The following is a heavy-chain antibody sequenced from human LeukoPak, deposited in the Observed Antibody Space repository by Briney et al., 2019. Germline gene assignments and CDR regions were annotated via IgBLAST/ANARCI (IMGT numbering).Heavy chain of an antibody. CDR1: GFTFSSYS. CDR3: ARDFWDGSIPPG. V-gene: IGHV3-21*01. CDR2: ISSSSSYI. D-gene: IGHD3-3*01. J-gene: IGHJ3*01. Sequence: PGGSLRLSCAASGFTFSSYSMNWVRQAPGKGLEWVSSISSSSSYIYYADSVKGRFTISRDNAQNSLYLQMNSLRAEDTAVYYCARDFWDGSIPPGWGQGTMVTVSS.